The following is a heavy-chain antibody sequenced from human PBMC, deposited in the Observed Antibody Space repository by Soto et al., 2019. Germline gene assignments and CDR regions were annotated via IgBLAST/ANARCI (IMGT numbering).Heavy chain of an antibody. CDR3: SRWNYGSV. CDR2: IYYSGST. V-gene: IGHV4-39*01. Sequence: PSETLSLTCTVSGGSVSSSNYYWGWIRQSPGKGLEWIGSIYYSGSTYYNPSLESRVTISRDNAKNSLYLQMNSLRAEDTAVYYCSRWNYGSVWGQGTLVTVSS. CDR1: GGSVSSSNYY. J-gene: IGHJ4*02. D-gene: IGHD1-7*01.